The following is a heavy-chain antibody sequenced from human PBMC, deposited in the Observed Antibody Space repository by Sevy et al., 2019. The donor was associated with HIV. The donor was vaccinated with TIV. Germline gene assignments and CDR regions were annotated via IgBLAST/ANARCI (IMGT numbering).Heavy chain of an antibody. CDR3: ARGEYDSRLTGAFDI. D-gene: IGHD3-22*01. CDR2: IYYSRST. CDR1: GGSISSGGYY. V-gene: IGHV4-31*03. J-gene: IGHJ3*02. Sequence: SETLSLTCTVSGGSISSGGYYWSWIRQHPGKGLEWIGYIYYSRSTYYNPSLKSRVTISVDTSKNQFSLKLSSVTAADTAVYYCARGEYDSRLTGAFDIWGQGTMVTVSS.